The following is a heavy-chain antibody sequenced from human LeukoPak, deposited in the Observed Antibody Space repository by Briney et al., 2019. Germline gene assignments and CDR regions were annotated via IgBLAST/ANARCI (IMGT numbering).Heavy chain of an antibody. CDR3: ARDRHSNNYYYYGMDV. Sequence: GGSLRLPCAASGFTFSSYAMHWVRQAPGKGLEWVAVISYDGSNKYYADSVKGRFTISRDNSKNTLYLQMNSLRAEDTAVYYCARDRHSNNYYYYGMDVWGQGTTVTVSS. V-gene: IGHV3-30-3*01. D-gene: IGHD4-11*01. J-gene: IGHJ6*02. CDR2: ISYDGSNK. CDR1: GFTFSSYA.